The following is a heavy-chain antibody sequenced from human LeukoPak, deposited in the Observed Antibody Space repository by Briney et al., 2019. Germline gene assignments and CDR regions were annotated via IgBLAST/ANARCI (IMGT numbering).Heavy chain of an antibody. CDR2: IYYSGST. V-gene: IGHV4-39*01. Sequence: KSSETLSLTCSVSGGSISSTGHYWGWIRQPPGKGLEWIGSIYYSGSTYYNPSLKSRVTISVDTSKNQFSLKLSSVTAADTAVYYCARIGPYYYDSSGFDAIDYWGQGTLVTVSS. J-gene: IGHJ4*02. CDR1: GGSISSTGHY. CDR3: ARIGPYYYDSSGFDAIDY. D-gene: IGHD3-22*01.